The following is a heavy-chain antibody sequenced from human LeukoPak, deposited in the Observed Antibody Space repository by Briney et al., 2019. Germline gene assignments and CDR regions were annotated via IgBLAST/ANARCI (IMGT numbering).Heavy chain of an antibody. CDR2: MNPNSGNT. V-gene: IGHV1-8*01. CDR1: GYTFTSYD. D-gene: IGHD3-10*01. Sequence: VASVTVSCKAPGYTFTSYDINWVRQATGQGLEWMGWMNPNSGNTGYAQKFQGRVTMTRNTSISTAYMELSSLRSEDTAVYYCAISYGSGSYYPLFDYWGQGTLVTVSS. J-gene: IGHJ4*02. CDR3: AISYGSGSYYPLFDY.